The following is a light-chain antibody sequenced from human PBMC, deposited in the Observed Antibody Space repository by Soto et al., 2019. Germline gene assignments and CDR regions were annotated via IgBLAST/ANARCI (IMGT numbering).Light chain of an antibody. V-gene: IGKV1-5*01. Sequence: DIQMTQSPSTLSAYVGDRVTITCRASQSVNSWLAWYQQKPGRAPKLLIYSVSNLDSGVPSRFSGSGSGTEFTLTISSLQPDDFATYYCQQFSSYSRTFGQGTRW. CDR1: QSVNSW. J-gene: IGKJ1*01. CDR2: SVS. CDR3: QQFSSYSRT.